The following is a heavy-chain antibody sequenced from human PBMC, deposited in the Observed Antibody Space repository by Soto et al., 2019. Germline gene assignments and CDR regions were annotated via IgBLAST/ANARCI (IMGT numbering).Heavy chain of an antibody. Sequence: GGSLRLSCAASPFTFRSYSMHWVRQAPGKGLEWVTSISYDGSKGSYADSVKGRFAISRDNSKNTLYLQMNSLRPEDTAVYYCERDNPVGDNYWGQGTLVTVSS. D-gene: IGHD3-10*01. CDR3: ERDNPVGDNY. CDR1: PFTFRSYS. CDR2: ISYDGSKG. J-gene: IGHJ4*02. V-gene: IGHV3-30*09.